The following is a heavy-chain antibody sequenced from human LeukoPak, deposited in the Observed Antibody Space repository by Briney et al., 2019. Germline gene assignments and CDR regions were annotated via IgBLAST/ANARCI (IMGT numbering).Heavy chain of an antibody. CDR1: GGSFSGYY. Sequence: SETLSLTCAVYGGSFSGYYWSWIRQPPGKGLEWIGEINHSGSTNYNPSLKSRVTISVDTSKNQFSLKLSSVTATDTAVYYCARGIRVGATQSWFDPWGQGTLVTVSS. V-gene: IGHV4-34*01. D-gene: IGHD1-26*01. J-gene: IGHJ5*02. CDR2: INHSGST. CDR3: ARGIRVGATQSWFDP.